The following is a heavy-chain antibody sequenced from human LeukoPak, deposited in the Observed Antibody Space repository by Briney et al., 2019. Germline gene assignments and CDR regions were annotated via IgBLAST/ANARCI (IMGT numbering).Heavy chain of an antibody. CDR2: IKQDGSEK. CDR1: GFTFNNYW. V-gene: IGHV3-7*03. D-gene: IGHD3-22*01. CDR3: ARDMRRGYYDSGGIYGDVNYYYYMDV. Sequence: QPGGSLRLSCAASGFTFNNYWMTWVRQAPGKGLKWVANIKQDGSEKYYVDSVKGRFTISRDNAKNSLYLQMNSLRADDTAVYYCARDMRRGYYDSGGIYGDVNYYYYMDVWGKGTTVTVSS. J-gene: IGHJ6*03.